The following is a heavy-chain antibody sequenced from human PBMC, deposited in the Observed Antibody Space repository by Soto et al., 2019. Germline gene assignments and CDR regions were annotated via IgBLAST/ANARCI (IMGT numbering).Heavy chain of an antibody. CDR1: GGTFSSYA. CDR3: ARDTFVGDFYYGMDV. D-gene: IGHD1-26*01. CDR2: IIPIFGTA. J-gene: IGHJ6*02. Sequence: SVKVSCKASGGTFSSYAISWVRQAPGQGLEWMGGIIPIFGTANYAQKFQGRVTLTADESTSTAYMELSSRRSEDTAVYYCARDTFVGDFYYGMDVWGQGTTVTVSS. V-gene: IGHV1-69*13.